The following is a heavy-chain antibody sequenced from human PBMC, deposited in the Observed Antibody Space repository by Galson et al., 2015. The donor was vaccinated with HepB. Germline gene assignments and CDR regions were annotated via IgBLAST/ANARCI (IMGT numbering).Heavy chain of an antibody. CDR3: AREGSGSQKD. J-gene: IGHJ4*02. Sequence: SETLSLTCTVSGGSISSSSCYWGWIRQPPGKGLEWIGSIYYSGSTYYNPSLKRRVTISVDTSKNQFSLKLSSVTAADTAVYYCAREGSGSQKDWGQGTLVTVSS. V-gene: IGHV4-39*02. D-gene: IGHD3-22*01. CDR1: GGSISSSSCY. CDR2: IYYSGST.